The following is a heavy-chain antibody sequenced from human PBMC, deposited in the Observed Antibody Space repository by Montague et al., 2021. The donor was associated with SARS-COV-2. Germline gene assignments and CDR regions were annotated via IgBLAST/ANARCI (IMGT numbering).Heavy chain of an antibody. CDR1: GGSFSGYH. CDR2: VDPSGII. D-gene: IGHD3-22*01. CDR3: ARGRVDVNMILVVMAGASYYMDG. J-gene: IGHJ6*03. Sequence: SETLSLTCAVYGGSFSGYHWTWIRQAPGKGLEWIGEVDPSGIINYNSSLKSRITISADTSKNQFSLKVTSVTAADTAVYYFARGRVDVNMILVVMAGASYYMDGWDKGTTVTVSS. V-gene: IGHV4-34*01.